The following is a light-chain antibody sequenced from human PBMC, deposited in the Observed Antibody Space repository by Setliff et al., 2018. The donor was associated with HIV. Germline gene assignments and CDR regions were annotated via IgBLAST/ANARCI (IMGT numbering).Light chain of an antibody. CDR1: SSDVGGYDY. Sequence: SALAQPASVSGSPGQSITISCTGSSSDVGGYDYVSWYQQLPGKAPKLMISEVSNRPSGVSNRFSGSKSGNTASLTISGLQAEDEADYYCSSYTSSSTVLFGGGTKVTVL. J-gene: IGLJ2*01. V-gene: IGLV2-14*01. CDR3: SSYTSSSTVL. CDR2: EVS.